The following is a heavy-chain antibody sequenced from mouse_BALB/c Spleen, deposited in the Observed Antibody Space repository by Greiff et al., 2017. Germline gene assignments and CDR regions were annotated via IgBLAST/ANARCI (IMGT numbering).Heavy chain of an antibody. Sequence: QVQLQQPGAELVKPGASVKLSCKASGYTFTSYWMHWVKQRPGQGLEWIGEINPSNGRTNYNEKFKSKATLTVDKSSSTAYMQLSSLTSEDSAVYYCARSSTMITALAYWGQGTLVTVSA. D-gene: IGHD2-4*01. V-gene: IGHV1S81*02. J-gene: IGHJ3*01. CDR1: GYTFTSYW. CDR2: INPSNGRT. CDR3: ARSSTMITALAY.